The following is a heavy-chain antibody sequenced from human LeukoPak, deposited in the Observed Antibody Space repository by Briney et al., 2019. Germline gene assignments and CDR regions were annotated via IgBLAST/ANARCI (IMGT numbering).Heavy chain of an antibody. D-gene: IGHD6-19*01. CDR3: ARSPYSSGWYLRIPQFDY. J-gene: IGHJ4*02. V-gene: IGHV3-30*04. Sequence: GGSLRLSCAASGSTFSSYAMHWVRQAPGKGLEWVAFISYDGSNKYYADSVKGRFTISRDNSKNTLYLQMNSLRAEDTAVYYCARSPYSSGWYLRIPQFDYWGQGALVTVSS. CDR1: GSTFSSYA. CDR2: ISYDGSNK.